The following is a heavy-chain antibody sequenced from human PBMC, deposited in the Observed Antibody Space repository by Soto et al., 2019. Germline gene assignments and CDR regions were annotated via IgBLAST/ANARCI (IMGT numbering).Heavy chain of an antibody. CDR1: GFTFSSNG. V-gene: IGHV3-33*01. CDR3: ARDLGRFNFGSAYFVC. J-gene: IGHJ4*02. Sequence: QVQLVESGGGVVQPGRSLRLSCAASGFTFSSNGMHWVRQAPGKGLEWVAVIWSDGSEKYYADSVKGRFSISRDNSKNTLYLHMDSLRAEDTAVYYCARDLGRFNFGSAYFVCWGQGTLVTVSS. D-gene: IGHD3-10*01. CDR2: IWSDGSEK.